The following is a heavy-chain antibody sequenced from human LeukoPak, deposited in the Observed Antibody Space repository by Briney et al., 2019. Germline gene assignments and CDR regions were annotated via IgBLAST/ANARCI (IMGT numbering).Heavy chain of an antibody. J-gene: IGHJ4*02. CDR3: ARRYSTRNFFDS. V-gene: IGHV3-30*04. CDR2: ISYDGSNK. D-gene: IGHD1-1*01. CDR1: GFTFSNYA. Sequence: PGGSLRLSCAASGFTFSNYAMHWVRQAPGKGLEWVAVISYDGSNKYYTDSVKGRFTISGDSSKNTLYLQMNSLRPEDTAVYYCARRYSTRNFFDSWGQGTLVTVSS.